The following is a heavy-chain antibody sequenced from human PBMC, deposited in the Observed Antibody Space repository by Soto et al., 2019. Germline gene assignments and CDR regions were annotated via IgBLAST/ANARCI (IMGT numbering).Heavy chain of an antibody. CDR3: ARHISYQPLFSGFDY. CDR1: GGTFSSYT. D-gene: IGHD3-10*02. J-gene: IGHJ4*02. V-gene: IGHV1-69*01. Sequence: QVQLVQSGAEVRKPGSSVKVSCKASGGTFSSYTISWVRQAPGQGLQWMGGIIPIFGTTNYAQKFQGRVTYTSDASTSTAYMDLSSLRSEDTAVYYCARHISYQPLFSGFDYWGQGTPVTVSS. CDR2: IIPIFGTT.